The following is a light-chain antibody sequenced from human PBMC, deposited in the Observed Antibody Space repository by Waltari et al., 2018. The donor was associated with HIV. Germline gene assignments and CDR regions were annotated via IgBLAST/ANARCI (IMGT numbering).Light chain of an antibody. CDR3: QQYNNWPLWA. J-gene: IGKJ1*01. V-gene: IGKV3-15*01. CDR2: GAS. Sequence: EIVMTQSPATLSVSPGERATLSCRASQSVSSNLAWSQQEPGQAPRFLIYGASDRATVIPSRCRGSGSGTEFTLNICSLLLEDFAVYYFQQYNNWPLWAFGQGIKVEI. CDR1: QSVSSN.